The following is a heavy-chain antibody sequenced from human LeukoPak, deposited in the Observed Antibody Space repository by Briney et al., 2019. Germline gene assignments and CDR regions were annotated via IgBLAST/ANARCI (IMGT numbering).Heavy chain of an antibody. CDR2: MNPNSGNT. CDR1: GYTFTSYD. V-gene: IGHV1-8*01. J-gene: IGHJ4*02. CDR3: ARLMRVVGATTYDY. D-gene: IGHD1-26*01. Sequence: ASVKVSCKASGYTFTSYDINWVRQATGQGLEWMGWMNPNSGNTGYAQKFQGRVTMTRNTSISTAYMELSSLRSEGTAVYYCARLMRVVGATTYDYWGQGTLVTVSS.